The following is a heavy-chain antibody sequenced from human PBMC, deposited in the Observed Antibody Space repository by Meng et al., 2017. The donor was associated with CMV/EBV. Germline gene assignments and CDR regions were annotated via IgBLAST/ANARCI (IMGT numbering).Heavy chain of an antibody. CDR2: IYYSGST. Sequence: QVQLQESGPGLVKPSETLSLTCTVSGGSISSHYWSWIRQPPGKGLEWIGYIYYSGSTNYNPSLKSRVTISVDTSKNQFSLKLSSVTAADTAVYYCARTGEYPTFDYWGQGTLVTVSS. V-gene: IGHV4-59*08. J-gene: IGHJ4*02. CDR3: ARTGEYPTFDY. CDR1: GGSISSHY. D-gene: IGHD2/OR15-2a*01.